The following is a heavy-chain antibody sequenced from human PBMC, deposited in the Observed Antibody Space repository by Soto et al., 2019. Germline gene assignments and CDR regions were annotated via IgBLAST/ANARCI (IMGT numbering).Heavy chain of an antibody. V-gene: IGHV4-59*08. J-gene: IGHJ5*02. CDR1: GGSISSYY. CDR2: IYYSGST. CDR3: ARHRPLLPYSSSLSMLDP. Sequence: PSETLSLTCTVSGGSISSYYWSWIRQPPGKGLEWIGYIYYSGSTNYNPSLKSRVTISVDTSKNQFSLKLSSVTAADTAVYYCARHRPLLPYSSSLSMLDPWGQGTLVTVSS. D-gene: IGHD6-6*01.